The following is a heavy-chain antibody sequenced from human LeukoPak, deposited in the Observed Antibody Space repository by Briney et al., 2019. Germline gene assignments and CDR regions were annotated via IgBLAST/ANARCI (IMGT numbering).Heavy chain of an antibody. V-gene: IGHV4-59*01. J-gene: IGHJ4*02. D-gene: IGHD3-22*01. CDR2: IYYSGST. Sequence: PSETLSLTRTVSGGSISGYYWSWIRQPPGKGLEWIGYIYYSGSTNYNPSLKSRVTLSADTSKNQFSLKLTSVTAADTAVYYCARGYYDSSGYYLAAYWGQGTLVTVSS. CDR3: ARGYYDSSGYYLAAY. CDR1: GGSISGYY.